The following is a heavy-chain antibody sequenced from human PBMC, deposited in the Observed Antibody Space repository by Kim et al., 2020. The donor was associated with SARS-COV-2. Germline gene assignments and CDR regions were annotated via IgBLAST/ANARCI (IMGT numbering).Heavy chain of an antibody. CDR1: GFTFSSYA. CDR3: ARVPYSSSWHESSRYGM. Sequence: GGSLRLSCAASGFTFSSYAMHWVRQAPGKGLEWVAVISYDGSNKYYADSVKGRFTISRDNSKNTLYLQMNSLRAEDTAVYYCARVPYSSSWHESSRYGM. CDR2: ISYDGSNK. D-gene: IGHD6-13*01. V-gene: IGHV3-30-3*01. J-gene: IGHJ6*01.